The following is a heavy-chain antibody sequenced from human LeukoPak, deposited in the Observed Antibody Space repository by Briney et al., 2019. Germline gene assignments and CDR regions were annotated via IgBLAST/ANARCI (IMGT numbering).Heavy chain of an antibody. CDR3: ARAAIHGSSSWYRRYYYGMDV. CDR2: IYYSGST. J-gene: IGHJ6*02. CDR1: GGSISSHY. V-gene: IGHV4-59*11. D-gene: IGHD6-13*01. Sequence: PSETLSLTCTVSGGSISSHYWSWIRQPPGKGLEWIGYIYYSGSTNYNPSLKSRVTISVDTSKNQFSLKLSSVTAADTAVYYCARAAIHGSSSWYRRYYYGMDVWGQGTTVTVSS.